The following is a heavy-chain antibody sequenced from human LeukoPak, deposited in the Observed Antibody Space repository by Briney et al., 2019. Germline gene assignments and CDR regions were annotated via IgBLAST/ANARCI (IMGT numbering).Heavy chain of an antibody. CDR1: GYTFTSYG. Sequence: ASVKVSCKASGYTFTSYGISWVRQAPGQGLEWMGWFSAYNGNTNYAQKLQGRVTMTTDTSTSTAYMELRSLRSDDTAVYYCARVYYDFWSGYEYDAFDIWGQGTMVTVSS. D-gene: IGHD3-3*01. CDR3: ARVYYDFWSGYEYDAFDI. V-gene: IGHV1-18*01. J-gene: IGHJ3*02. CDR2: FSAYNGNT.